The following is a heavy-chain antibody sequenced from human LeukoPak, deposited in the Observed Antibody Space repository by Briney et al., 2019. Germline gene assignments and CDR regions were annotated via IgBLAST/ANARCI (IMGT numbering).Heavy chain of an antibody. Sequence: ASVKVSCKASGGTFSSYAISWVRQAPGQGLEWMGWISAYNGNTNYAQKLQGRVTMTTDTSTSTAYMELRSLRSDDTAVYYCARVLSDSSGYLPLSGDYWGQGTLVTVSS. CDR3: ARVLSDSSGYLPLSGDY. CDR1: GGTFSSYA. D-gene: IGHD3-22*01. CDR2: ISAYNGNT. V-gene: IGHV1-18*01. J-gene: IGHJ4*02.